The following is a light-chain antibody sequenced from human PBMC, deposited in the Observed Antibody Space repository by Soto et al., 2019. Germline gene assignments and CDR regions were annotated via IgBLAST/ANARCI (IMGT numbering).Light chain of an antibody. CDR3: SSFTSSSTLV. J-gene: IGLJ3*02. V-gene: IGLV2-14*01. Sequence: QSVLTQPASVSGSPGQSITISCTGTSSDVGGYNYVSWYQQHPGIVPKLMIYEVNSRPSGISNRFSASKSGNTASLTISGLQAEDEADYYCSSFTSSSTLVFGGGTKLTVL. CDR2: EVN. CDR1: SSDVGGYNY.